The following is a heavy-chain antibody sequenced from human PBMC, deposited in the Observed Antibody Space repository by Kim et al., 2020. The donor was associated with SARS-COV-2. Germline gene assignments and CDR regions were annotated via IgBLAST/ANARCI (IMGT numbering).Heavy chain of an antibody. CDR1: GFIFSSYS. Sequence: GGSLRLSCAASGFIFSSYSMNWVRQAPGKGLEWVSYISISSSTIYYADSAKGRFTISRDNAKNSLYLQMNSLRDEDTAVYYCARELGTLWFGELSNPPNWFDPWGQETLVTVSS. CDR2: ISISSSTI. V-gene: IGHV3-48*02. CDR3: ARELGTLWFGELSNPPNWFDP. J-gene: IGHJ5*02. D-gene: IGHD3-10*01.